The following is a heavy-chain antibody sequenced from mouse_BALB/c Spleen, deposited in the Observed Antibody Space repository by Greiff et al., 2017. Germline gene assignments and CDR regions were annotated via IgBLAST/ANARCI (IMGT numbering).Heavy chain of an antibody. V-gene: IGHV5-4*02. J-gene: IGHJ2*01. D-gene: IGHD2-2*01. CDR3: AVYGYGGFDY. CDR1: GFTFSDYY. CDR2: ISDGGSYT. Sequence: EVQVVESGGGLVKPGGSLKLSCAASGFTFSDYYMYWVRQTPEKRLEWVATISDGGSYTYYPDSVKGRFTISRDNAKNNLYLQMSSLKSEDTAMYYCAVYGYGGFDYWGQGTTLTVSS.